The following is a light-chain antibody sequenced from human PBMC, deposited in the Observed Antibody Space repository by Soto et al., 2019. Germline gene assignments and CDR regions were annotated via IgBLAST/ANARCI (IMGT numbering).Light chain of an antibody. J-gene: IGLJ2*01. CDR2: LNNDGSH. CDR1: SGHSNYA. V-gene: IGLV4-69*01. CDR3: QTWDTGIHVV. Sequence: QSVLTQSPSASASLGASVKLTCTLSSGHSNYAIAWHQQQPEKGPRYLMKLNNDGSHTKGDGIPDRFSGSSSGAERYLTISSLQSEDEADYYCQTWDTGIHVVFGGGTQLTVL.